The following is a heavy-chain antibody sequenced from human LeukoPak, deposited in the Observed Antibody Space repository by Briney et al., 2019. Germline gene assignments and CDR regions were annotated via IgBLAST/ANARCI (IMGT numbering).Heavy chain of an antibody. CDR3: ARQPLDSSGYSVWFDP. J-gene: IGHJ5*02. CDR1: GCSISSSSYY. V-gene: IGHV4-39*01. D-gene: IGHD3-22*01. CDR2: IYYSGST. Sequence: PSETLSLTCTVSGCSISSSSYYWGWIRQPPGKGLEWIGSIYYSGSTYYNPSLKSRVTISVDTSKNQFSLKLSSVTAADTAVYYCARQPLDSSGYSVWFDPWGQGTLVTVSS.